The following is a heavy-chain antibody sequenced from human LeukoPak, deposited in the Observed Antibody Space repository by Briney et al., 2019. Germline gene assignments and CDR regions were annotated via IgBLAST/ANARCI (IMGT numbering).Heavy chain of an antibody. J-gene: IGHJ4*02. CDR3: AKSMGSSSAYRFEY. CDR2: ITGSGSNA. V-gene: IGHV3-23*01. CDR1: GFTFDSFA. D-gene: IGHD6-13*01. Sequence: GGSLRHSCAASGFTFDSFAMNWVRQAPGRGLEGVSTITGSGSNAYYADSVKGRFTISRDNSKNTLYLQMNSLSSEDTAVYYCAKSMGSSSAYRFEYWGQGTLVTVSS.